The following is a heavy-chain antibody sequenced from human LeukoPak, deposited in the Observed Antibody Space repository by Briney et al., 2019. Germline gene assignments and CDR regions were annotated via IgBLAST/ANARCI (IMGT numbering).Heavy chain of an antibody. J-gene: IGHJ6*02. CDR3: ARPGYEVLLWLGECPMDV. CDR1: GFTFSSYW. CDR2: IKQDGSEK. V-gene: IGHV3-7*01. Sequence: GGSLRLSCAASGFTFSSYWMSWVRQAPGKGLEWVANIKQDGSEKYYVDSVKGRFTISRDNAKNSLYLQMNSLRDEDTSVYYGARPGYEVLLWLGECPMDVWGQGTTVTVSS. D-gene: IGHD3-10*01.